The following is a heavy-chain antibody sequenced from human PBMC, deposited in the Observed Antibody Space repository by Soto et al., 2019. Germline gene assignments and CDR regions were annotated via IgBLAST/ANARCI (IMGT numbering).Heavy chain of an antibody. D-gene: IGHD2-8*01. CDR2: MNDFGRT. CDR1: GASSSSYY. V-gene: IGHV4-59*01. Sequence: QVQLQESGPGLVKSSETLSLTCTVSGASSSSYYWSWIRQPPGKGLEWIGYMNDFGRTIYNPSLKSRVTISLDTSKNQFSLKLTSVIAADTAVYYCARSFCRDAVRCNWFDPSGQGTLVTVSS. J-gene: IGHJ5*02. CDR3: ARSFCRDAVRCNWFDP.